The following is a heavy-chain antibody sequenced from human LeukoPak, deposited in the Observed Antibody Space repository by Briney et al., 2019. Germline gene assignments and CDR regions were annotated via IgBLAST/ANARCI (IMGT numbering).Heavy chain of an antibody. V-gene: IGHV1-18*01. CDR2: ISAYKGNT. CDR3: ARAAVVAGSTETFDP. CDR1: GYTFTSYG. D-gene: IGHD6-19*01. J-gene: IGHJ5*02. Sequence: ASVKVSCKASGYTFTSYGISWVRQAPGQGLEWMGWISAYKGNTNYAQELQGRVTMTTDTSTSTAYMELRSLRSDDTAVYYCARAAVVAGSTETFDPWGQGTLVTVSS.